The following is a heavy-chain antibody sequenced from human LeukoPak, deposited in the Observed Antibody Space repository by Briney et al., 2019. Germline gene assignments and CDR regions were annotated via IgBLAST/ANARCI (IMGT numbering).Heavy chain of an antibody. D-gene: IGHD6-19*01. V-gene: IGHV3-30*04. CDR2: ISYVGRNK. CDR3: ARAPPGSGWYPYFDY. J-gene: IGHJ4*02. CDR1: GLTFSSYA. Sequence: GGSLTLSCAASGLTFSSYAMHWVRQAQGKVLEWVAVISYVGRNKYYADSVKGRLTISRDNSKNTMYLQITSLRDEHTAVYDCARAPPGSGWYPYFDYWGQGPLVTVSS.